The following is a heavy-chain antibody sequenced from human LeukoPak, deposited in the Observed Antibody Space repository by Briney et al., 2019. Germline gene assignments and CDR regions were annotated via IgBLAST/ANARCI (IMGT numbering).Heavy chain of an antibody. Sequence: PGGSLRLSCAASGFSFNSYAMSWVRQAPGKGLEWVAVISYDGSNKYYADSVKGRFTISRDNSKNTLYLQMNSLRAEDTAVYYCARDLRVFSYWGQGTLVTVSS. J-gene: IGHJ4*02. CDR1: GFSFNSYA. CDR3: ARDLRVFSY. D-gene: IGHD2/OR15-2a*01. CDR2: ISYDGSNK. V-gene: IGHV3-30-3*01.